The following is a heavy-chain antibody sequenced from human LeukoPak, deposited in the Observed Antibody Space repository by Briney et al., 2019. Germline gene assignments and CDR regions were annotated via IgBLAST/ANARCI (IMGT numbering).Heavy chain of an antibody. D-gene: IGHD1-26*01. CDR3: ARAMGATDAFDI. CDR1: GGTFSSYA. V-gene: IGHV1-69*06. Sequence: SVKVSCKASGGTFSSYAISWVRQAPGQGLEWMGGIIPIFGTANYAQKFQGRVTITADKSTSTAYMELSSLRSEDTAVYYCARAMGATDAFDIWGQGTMVTVSS. CDR2: IIPIFGTA. J-gene: IGHJ3*02.